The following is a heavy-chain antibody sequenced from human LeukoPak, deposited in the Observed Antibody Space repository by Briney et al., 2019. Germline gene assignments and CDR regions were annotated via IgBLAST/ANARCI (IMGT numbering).Heavy chain of an antibody. CDR3: AKDLSIYDILTGYYGFYFDY. J-gene: IGHJ4*02. D-gene: IGHD3-9*01. Sequence: PGGSLRLSCAASGFTFSSYAMSWVRQAPGKGLEWVSAISGSGGSTYYADSVKGRFTISRDNSKNTLCLQMNSLRAEDTAVYYCAKDLSIYDILTGYYGFYFDYWGQGTLVTVSS. V-gene: IGHV3-23*01. CDR2: ISGSGGST. CDR1: GFTFSSYA.